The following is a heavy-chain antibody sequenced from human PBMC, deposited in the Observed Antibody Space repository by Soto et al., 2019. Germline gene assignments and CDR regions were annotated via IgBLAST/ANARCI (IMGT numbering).Heavy chain of an antibody. J-gene: IGHJ4*02. D-gene: IGHD5-18*01. CDR3: ATPARGYSYDTY. CDR1: VFTFSSYS. V-gene: IGHV3-21*01. CDR2: ISSSSSYI. Sequence: PAGSLSLSCAAAVFTFSSYSMNCVRQSPGKGLEWVSSISSSSSYIYYADSVKGRLTISRDNAKNSLYLQMNSLRAEDTAVYYCATPARGYSYDTYWGQGTLVTVSS.